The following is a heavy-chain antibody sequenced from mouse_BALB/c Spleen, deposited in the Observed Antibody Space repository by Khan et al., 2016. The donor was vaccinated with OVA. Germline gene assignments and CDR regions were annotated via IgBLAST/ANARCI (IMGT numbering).Heavy chain of an antibody. D-gene: IGHD1-1*01. CDR3: ARSNDCGSRLYALDY. CDR2: ISPGSSFP. J-gene: IGHJ4*01. CDR1: GYTFTSYW. Sequence: DLVKPGASVKLSCKASGYTFTSYWIHWIKQRPGQGLEWIGQISPGSSFPSYNEIFKGKASLTVDTSSSTAYFQLNSLSSEDSAVYCCARSNDCGSRLYALDYWGQGTSVTVSA. V-gene: IGHV1S41*01.